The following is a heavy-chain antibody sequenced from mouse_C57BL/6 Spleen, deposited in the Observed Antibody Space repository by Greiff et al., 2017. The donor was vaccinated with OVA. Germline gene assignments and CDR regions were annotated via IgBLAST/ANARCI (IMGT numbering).Heavy chain of an antibody. D-gene: IGHD1-1*01. J-gene: IGHJ4*01. V-gene: IGHV1-9*01. CDR3: ARGAVITTVVATRYYAMDY. Sequence: QVQLQQSGAELMKPGASVKLSCKATGYTFTGYWIEWVKQRPGHGLEWIGEILPGSGSTNYNEKFKGKATFTADTSSNTAYMQLSSLTTEDSAIYYCARGAVITTVVATRYYAMDYWGQGTSVTVSS. CDR2: ILPGSGST. CDR1: GYTFTGYW.